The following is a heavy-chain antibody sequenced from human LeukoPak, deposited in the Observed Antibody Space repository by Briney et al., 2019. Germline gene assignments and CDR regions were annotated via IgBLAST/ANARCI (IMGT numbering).Heavy chain of an antibody. J-gene: IGHJ6*02. CDR1: GFTFNNYW. CDR2: INSDGSST. CDR3: TIFGVNYGMEV. V-gene: IGHV3-74*01. D-gene: IGHD3-3*01. Sequence: GVSLRLSCAASGFTFNNYWMHWVRQAPGKGLVWVSRINSDGSSTNYADSVKGRFTISRDNAKNTLYLQMNSLRAEDTAVYYCTIFGVNYGMEVWGQGTTVTVS.